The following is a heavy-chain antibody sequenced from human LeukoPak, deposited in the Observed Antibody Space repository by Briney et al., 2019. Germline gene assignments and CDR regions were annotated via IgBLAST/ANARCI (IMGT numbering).Heavy chain of an antibody. CDR1: GGTFSSYA. V-gene: IGHV1-69*05. J-gene: IGHJ5*02. Sequence: SVKVSCKASGGTFSSYAISWVRQAPGQGHEWMGGIIPIFGTANYAQKFQGRVTITTDESTSTAYMELSSLRSEDTAVYYCARGGGTMVVTTPFDPWGQGTLVTVSS. CDR2: IIPIFGTA. CDR3: ARGGGTMVVTTPFDP. D-gene: IGHD4/OR15-4a*01.